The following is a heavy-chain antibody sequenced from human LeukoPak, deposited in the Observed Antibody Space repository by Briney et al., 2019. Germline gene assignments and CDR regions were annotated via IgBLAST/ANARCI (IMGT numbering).Heavy chain of an antibody. J-gene: IGHJ2*01. CDR3: TREGGIAAAGPYWYFDL. V-gene: IGHV3-21*03. CDR2: ISSSSSYI. CDR1: GFTFSSYS. Sequence: GGSLRLSCAASGFTFSSYSMNWVRQAPGKGLEWVSSISSSSSYIYYADSVKGRFTISRDNAKNSLYLQMNSLRAEDTAVYYCTREGGIAAAGPYWYFDLWGRGTLVTVSS. D-gene: IGHD6-13*01.